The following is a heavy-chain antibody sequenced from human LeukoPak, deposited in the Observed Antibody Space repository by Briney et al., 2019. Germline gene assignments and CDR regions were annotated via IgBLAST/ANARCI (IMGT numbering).Heavy chain of an antibody. CDR2: IYPGDSDT. CDR1: GYSFTSYW. J-gene: IGHJ3*02. Sequence: GESLKISCKGSGYSFTSYWIGWVRQMPGKGLEWMGIIYPGDSDTRYSPSFQGQVTISADKSLSTAYLQWSSLKASDTAMYYCARGMKQQLVLNAFDIWGQGTMVTVSS. D-gene: IGHD6-13*01. CDR3: ARGMKQQLVLNAFDI. V-gene: IGHV5-51*01.